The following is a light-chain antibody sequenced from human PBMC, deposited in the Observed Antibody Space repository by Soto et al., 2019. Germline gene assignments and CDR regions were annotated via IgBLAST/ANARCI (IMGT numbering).Light chain of an antibody. CDR2: GAS. Sequence: EIGLTRSPGTLFPAPGETANISCRASQSVSNNYLAWYQQKPGQAPRLLIYGASNRATGIPDRFSGIGSGTDFTLTISRLEPEDFAVDDCQPYGSPGTFGQGTKVDIK. V-gene: IGKV3-20*01. CDR1: QSVSNNY. CDR3: QPYGSPGT. J-gene: IGKJ1*01.